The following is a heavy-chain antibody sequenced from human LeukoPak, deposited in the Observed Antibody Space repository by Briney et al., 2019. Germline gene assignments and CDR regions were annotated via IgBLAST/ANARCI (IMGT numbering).Heavy chain of an antibody. CDR1: GFIFSSYA. CDR3: AKLNLGEMAYFDS. Sequence: GGSLRLSCEASGFIFSSYAMGWVRQAPGKGLEWVSSISVGGGDTFTADSVKGRFTITRENPKNTLYLQMMGLRVEDTAIYYCAKLNLGEMAYFDSWGQGILVTVSS. CDR2: ISVGGGDT. D-gene: IGHD2-21*01. J-gene: IGHJ4*02. V-gene: IGHV3-23*01.